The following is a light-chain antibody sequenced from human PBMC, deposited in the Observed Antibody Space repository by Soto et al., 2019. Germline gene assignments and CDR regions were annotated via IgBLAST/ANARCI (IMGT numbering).Light chain of an antibody. CDR1: QSVSSNQ. Sequence: EIVLTQSPGTLSLSPGERATLSCRASQSVSSNQLAWYQQKPGQAPRLLIYDASRRATGIPDKFSGSGSETDFTLTISRLEPEDFAVYYCQQYGNSQWSFGPGTKVDIK. CDR2: DAS. CDR3: QQYGNSQWS. V-gene: IGKV3-20*01. J-gene: IGKJ3*01.